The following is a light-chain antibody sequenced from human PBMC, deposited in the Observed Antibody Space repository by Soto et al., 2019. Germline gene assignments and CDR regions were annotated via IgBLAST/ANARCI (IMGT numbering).Light chain of an antibody. Sequence: EIVLTQSPGTLSLSPGERATLSCRASESVSSKYLAWYQQKPGQAPRVLIYGTSIRASGVPERFSGGGSGTDFTLTITRLEPEDFAVYYCQQYGSSLFTFGPGTKVDFK. CDR1: ESVSSKY. V-gene: IGKV3-20*01. CDR3: QQYGSSLFT. CDR2: GTS. J-gene: IGKJ3*01.